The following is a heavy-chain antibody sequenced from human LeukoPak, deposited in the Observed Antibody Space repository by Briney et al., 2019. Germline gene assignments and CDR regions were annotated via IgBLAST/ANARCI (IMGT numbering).Heavy chain of an antibody. CDR1: GDTVSSNSAA. D-gene: IGHD3-16*01. Sequence: SQTLSLTRAISGDTVSSNSAAWNWIRQSPSRGLEWLGRTYYRSKWYNDYAVSVKSRITIKPDTAKNQISLQLNSVTPEDTAVYYCAKAYDYTKSRAFDIWGQGTMVTVSS. V-gene: IGHV6-1*01. CDR3: AKAYDYTKSRAFDI. CDR2: TYYRSKWYN. J-gene: IGHJ3*02.